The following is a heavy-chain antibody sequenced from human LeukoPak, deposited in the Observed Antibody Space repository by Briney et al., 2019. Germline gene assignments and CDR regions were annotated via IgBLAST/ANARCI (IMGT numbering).Heavy chain of an antibody. D-gene: IGHD3-10*01. V-gene: IGHV3-30*02. Sequence: GGSLRLSRAASGFTFSSYGMHWVRQAPGKGLEWVAFIRYDGSNKYYADSVKGRFTISRDNSKNTLYLQMNSLRAEDTAVYYCAKDKYYGSGSRNWFDPRGQGTLVTVSS. J-gene: IGHJ5*02. CDR1: GFTFSSYG. CDR2: IRYDGSNK. CDR3: AKDKYYGSGSRNWFDP.